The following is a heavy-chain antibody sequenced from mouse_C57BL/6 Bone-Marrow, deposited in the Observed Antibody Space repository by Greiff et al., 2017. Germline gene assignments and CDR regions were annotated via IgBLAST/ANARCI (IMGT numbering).Heavy chain of an antibody. J-gene: IGHJ2*01. CDR1: GYSFTDYN. V-gene: IGHV1-39*01. Sequence: VQLQQSGPELVKPGASVKISCKASGYSFTDYNMNWVKQSNGKSLEWIGVINPNYGTTSYNQKFKGKATLTVDKSSSTAYMQHNSLTSEDSAVYYCAKGIYYGILYYCDYWGQGTTLTVSA. CDR3: AKGIYYGILYYCDY. D-gene: IGHD2-1*01. CDR2: INPNYGTT.